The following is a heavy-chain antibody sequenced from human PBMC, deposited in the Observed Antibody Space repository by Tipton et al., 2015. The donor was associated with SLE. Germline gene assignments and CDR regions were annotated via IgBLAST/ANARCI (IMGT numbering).Heavy chain of an antibody. J-gene: IGHJ4*02. CDR2: IYSSGST. CDR3: ARGDRGMDV. V-gene: IGHV4-61*02. D-gene: IGHD1-14*01. CDR1: GGSISFGSYY. Sequence: GLVKPSETLSLTCSVSGGSISFGSYYWSWLRQPPGKGLEWIGRIYSSGSTNYKSSPQSRITLSLDTSKNQFSLRLTSVTAADTAVYYCARGDRGMDVWGQGTLVTVSS.